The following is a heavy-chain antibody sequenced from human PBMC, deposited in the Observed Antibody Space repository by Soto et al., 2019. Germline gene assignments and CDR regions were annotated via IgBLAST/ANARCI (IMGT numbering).Heavy chain of an antibody. CDR3: ARDLGVALATLTLDS. Sequence: PGRSLRLSCVASGFTFSTYIMNWVRQAPGKGLEWVADITTSSSFRFYTDSVKGRFTISRDDAKNSLYLQMNSLRVEDTGVYYCARDLGVALATLTLDSLGQRTLVTVSS. CDR2: ITTSSSFR. D-gene: IGHD2-15*01. J-gene: IGHJ4*02. V-gene: IGHV3-21*01. CDR1: GFTFSTYI.